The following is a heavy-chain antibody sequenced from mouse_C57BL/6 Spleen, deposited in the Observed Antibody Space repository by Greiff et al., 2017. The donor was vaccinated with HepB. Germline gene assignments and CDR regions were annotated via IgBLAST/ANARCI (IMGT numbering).Heavy chain of an antibody. Sequence: VQLQESGAELARPGASVKLSCKASGYTFTSYGISWVKQRTGQGLEWIGEIYPRSGNTYYNEKFKGKATLTADKSSSTAYMELRSLTSEDSAVYFCARYDYDANIDDWGQGTTLTVSS. CDR3: ARYDYDANIDD. CDR2: IYPRSGNT. CDR1: GYTFTSYG. D-gene: IGHD2-4*01. V-gene: IGHV1-81*01. J-gene: IGHJ2*01.